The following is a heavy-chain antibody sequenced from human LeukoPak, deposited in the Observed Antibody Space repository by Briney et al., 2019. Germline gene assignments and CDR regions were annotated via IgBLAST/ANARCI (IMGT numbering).Heavy chain of an antibody. J-gene: IGHJ4*02. Sequence: PGGSLRLSCAASGFTFNNYAMSWVRQAPGKGLEWVSAISGSGGTTYYADSVKGRFTFSRDNSKNTLYLQMNSLRAEDTAVYYCVRDAFTAGDHWGQGTLVTVSS. V-gene: IGHV3-23*01. CDR2: ISGSGGTT. CDR1: GFTFNNYA. D-gene: IGHD2-8*02. CDR3: VRDAFTAGDH.